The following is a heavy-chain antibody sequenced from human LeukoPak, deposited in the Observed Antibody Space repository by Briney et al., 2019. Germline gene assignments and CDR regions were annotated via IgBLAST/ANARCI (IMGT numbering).Heavy chain of an antibody. CDR3: AKLSDSSGYYSALDY. CDR2: ISYDGSNK. CDR1: GFTFSNYG. J-gene: IGHJ4*02. Sequence: GGSLRLSCEASGFTFSNYGMHWVRQAPGKGLEWVASISYDGSNKYLVDSVKGRFTISRDNSKSTVFLQMNSLRAEDTAVYYCAKLSDSSGYYSALDYWGQGTLVTVSS. V-gene: IGHV3-30*18. D-gene: IGHD3-22*01.